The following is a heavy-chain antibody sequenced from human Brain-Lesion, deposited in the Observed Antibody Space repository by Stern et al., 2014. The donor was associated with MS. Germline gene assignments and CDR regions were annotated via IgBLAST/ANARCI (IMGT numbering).Heavy chain of an antibody. J-gene: IGHJ4*02. CDR1: GFTFDDYA. CDR2: ISWNSGTI. V-gene: IGHV3-9*01. Sequence: EVQLLESGGDLVQPGRSLRLSCAAFGFTFDDYAMHWVRQAPGKGLEWVAGISWNSGTIGYADSVKGRFTTSRDNAYSSLYLQMKSLRPEDTALYYCARDITGSSAYFAYWGQGTLVTVSS. D-gene: IGHD1-14*01. CDR3: ARDITGSSAYFAY.